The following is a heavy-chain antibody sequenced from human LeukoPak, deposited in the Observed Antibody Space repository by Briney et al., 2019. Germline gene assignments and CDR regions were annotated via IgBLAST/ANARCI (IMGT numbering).Heavy chain of an antibody. CDR2: MNPNSGNT. CDR3: ARGSRIWQAARRPRSYYYYMDV. Sequence: ASVKVSCKASGYTFTSYDINWVPQATGQGLEWVGWMNPNSGNTGYAQKFQGRVTMTRNTSISTAYMELSSLRSEDTAVYYCARGSRIWQAARRPRSYYYYMDVWGKGITVTVSS. V-gene: IGHV1-8*01. D-gene: IGHD6-6*01. CDR1: GYTFTSYD. J-gene: IGHJ6*03.